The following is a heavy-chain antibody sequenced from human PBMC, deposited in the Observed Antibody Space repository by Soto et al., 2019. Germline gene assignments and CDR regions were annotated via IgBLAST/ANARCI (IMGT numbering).Heavy chain of an antibody. J-gene: IGHJ3*02. CDR1: GFTFSSYG. V-gene: IGHV3-33*01. D-gene: IGHD3-22*01. Sequence: GESLKISCAASGFTFSSYGMHWVRQAPGKGLEWVAVIWYDGSNKYYADSVKGRFTISRDNSKNTLYLQMNSLRAEDTAVYYCAREALYYYDSSGPPDAFDIWGQGTMVTVSS. CDR2: IWYDGSNK. CDR3: AREALYYYDSSGPPDAFDI.